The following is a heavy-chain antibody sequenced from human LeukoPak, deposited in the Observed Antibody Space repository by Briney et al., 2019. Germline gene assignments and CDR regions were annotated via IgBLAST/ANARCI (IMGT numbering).Heavy chain of an antibody. J-gene: IGHJ4*02. D-gene: IGHD3-22*01. V-gene: IGHV4-34*01. Sequence: SETLSLTCAVYGGSFSGYFWSWIRQPPGKGLEWIGEINHSGSTNYNPSLKSRVTISVDTSKNQFSLKLSSVTAADTAVYYCARREYDSSGYFLGYFDYWGQGTLVTVSS. CDR3: ARREYDSSGYFLGYFDY. CDR1: GGSFSGYF. CDR2: INHSGST.